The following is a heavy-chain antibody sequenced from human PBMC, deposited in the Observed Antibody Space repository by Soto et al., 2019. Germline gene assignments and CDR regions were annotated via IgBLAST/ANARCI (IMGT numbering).Heavy chain of an antibody. CDR2: MNPNSGNT. Sequence: ASVKVSCKASGYTFTSYDINWVRQATGQGLEWMGWMNPNSGNTGYAQKFQGRVTMTRNTSRSTAYMELSSLRSEDTDVYYCARLPSSGWYSGNAFDIWGQGTMVTVSS. CDR3: ARLPSSGWYSGNAFDI. CDR1: GYTFTSYD. D-gene: IGHD6-19*01. V-gene: IGHV1-8*01. J-gene: IGHJ3*02.